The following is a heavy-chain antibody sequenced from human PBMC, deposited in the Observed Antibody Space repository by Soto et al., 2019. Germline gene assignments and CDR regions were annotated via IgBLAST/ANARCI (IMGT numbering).Heavy chain of an antibody. D-gene: IGHD3-16*01. CDR3: AKDRRAGGNSAFYFDF. J-gene: IGHJ5*01. CDR2: ISATGGGT. Sequence: VGSLRLSCAASGFKFSSYAMSWVRQAPGKGLEWVSLISATGGGTYYADSVKGRFTISRDNSDNTLYLQVHSLRAEDTAVYYCAKDRRAGGNSAFYFDFWGQGAQVTVSS. V-gene: IGHV3-23*01. CDR1: GFKFSSYA.